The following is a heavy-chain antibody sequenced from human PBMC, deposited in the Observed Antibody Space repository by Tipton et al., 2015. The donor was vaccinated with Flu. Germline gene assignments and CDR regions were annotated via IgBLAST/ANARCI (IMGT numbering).Heavy chain of an antibody. V-gene: IGHV4-61*02. CDR2: IYTSGST. D-gene: IGHD3-22*01. CDR1: GGSISSGSYY. CDR3: AGAGWLLPFDD. J-gene: IGHJ4*02. Sequence: LRLSCTVSGGSISSGSYYWSWIRQPAGKGLEWIGRIYTSGSTNYNPSLKSRVTISVDTSKNQFSLKLRSVTAADTAVYYCAGAGWLLPFDDWGLGTLVTVSS.